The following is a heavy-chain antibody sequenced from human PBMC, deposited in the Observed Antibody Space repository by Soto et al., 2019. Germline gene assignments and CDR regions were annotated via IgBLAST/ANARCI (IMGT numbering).Heavy chain of an antibody. D-gene: IGHD3-10*01. CDR3: AKAPYVRGSGSYYYYYYGMDV. Sequence: GGSLRLSCAASGFTFSSYAMSWVRQAPGKGLEWVSAISGSGGSTYYADSVKGRFTISRDKSKNTLYLQMNSLRAEDTAVYYCAKAPYVRGSGSYYYYYYGMDVWGQGTTVTVSS. J-gene: IGHJ6*02. CDR2: ISGSGGST. CDR1: GFTFSSYA. V-gene: IGHV3-23*01.